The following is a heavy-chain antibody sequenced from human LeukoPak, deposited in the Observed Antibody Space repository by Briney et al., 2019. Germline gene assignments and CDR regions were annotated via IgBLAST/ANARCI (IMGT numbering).Heavy chain of an antibody. J-gene: IGHJ5*02. CDR1: GGSISSSSYY. CDR2: IYYTGST. CDR3: ASVAAAGDWFDP. V-gene: IGHV4-39*07. D-gene: IGHD6-13*01. Sequence: SETLSLTCTVSGGSISSSSYYWGWIRQPPGKGLEWIGNIYYTGSTYYNPSLKSRVTISVDTSKNQFSLKLSSVTAADTAVYYCASVAAAGDWFDPWGQGTLVTVSS.